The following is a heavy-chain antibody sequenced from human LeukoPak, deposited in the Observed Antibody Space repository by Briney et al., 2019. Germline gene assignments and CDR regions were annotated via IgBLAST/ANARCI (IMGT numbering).Heavy chain of an antibody. D-gene: IGHD3-9*01. Sequence: GGSLRLSCAASGFTVSNNYMSWVRQAPGKGLEWVSVIYSGGSTYYADFVKGRFTISRDNAKNSLYLQMNSLRAEDAAVYYCARDYTGYFPWGQGTLVIVSS. CDR3: ARDYTGYFP. CDR2: IYSGGST. J-gene: IGHJ5*02. CDR1: GFTVSNNY. V-gene: IGHV3-53*01.